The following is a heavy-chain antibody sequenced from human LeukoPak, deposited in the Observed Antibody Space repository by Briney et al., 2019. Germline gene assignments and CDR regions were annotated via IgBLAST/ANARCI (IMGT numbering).Heavy chain of an antibody. J-gene: IGHJ4*02. CDR2: INWNGGST. Sequence: GGSLRLSCAASGFTFDDYGMSWVRQAPGKGLEWVSGINWNGGSTGYADSVKGRFTISRDNSKNTLYLQMNSLRAEDTAVYYCARGHRDGSGSYADYWGQGTLVTVSS. D-gene: IGHD3-10*01. V-gene: IGHV3-20*04. CDR3: ARGHRDGSGSYADY. CDR1: GFTFDDYG.